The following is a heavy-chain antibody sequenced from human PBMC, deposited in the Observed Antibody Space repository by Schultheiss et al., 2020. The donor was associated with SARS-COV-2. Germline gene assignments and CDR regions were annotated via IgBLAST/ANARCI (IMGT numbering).Heavy chain of an antibody. J-gene: IGHJ6*02. Sequence: ASVKVSCKASGYTFTSYDINWVRQATGQGLEWMGWINPNSGGTNYAQKFQGRVTMTRDTSISTAYMELSRLRSDDTAVYYCARYPIAALGNYYYGMDVWGQGTTVTVSS. CDR3: ARYPIAALGNYYYGMDV. D-gene: IGHD6-13*01. CDR2: INPNSGGT. V-gene: IGHV1-2*02. CDR1: GYTFTSYD.